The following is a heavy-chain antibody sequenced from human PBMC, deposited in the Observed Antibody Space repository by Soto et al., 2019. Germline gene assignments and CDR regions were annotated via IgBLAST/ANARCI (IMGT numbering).Heavy chain of an antibody. CDR2: INHSGST. CDR1: GGSFSGYY. Sequence: SETLSLTCAVYGGSFSGYYWSWIRQPPGKGLEWIGEINHSGSTNYNPSLKSRVTISVDTSKNQFSLKLSSVTAADTAVYYCARGVFEGVYCSSTSCYEDNYWGQGTLVTVSS. J-gene: IGHJ4*02. V-gene: IGHV4-34*01. D-gene: IGHD2-2*01. CDR3: ARGVFEGVYCSSTSCYEDNY.